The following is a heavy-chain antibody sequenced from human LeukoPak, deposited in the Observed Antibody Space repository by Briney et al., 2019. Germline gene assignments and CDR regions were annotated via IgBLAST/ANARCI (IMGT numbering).Heavy chain of an antibody. D-gene: IGHD2-2*02. CDR1: GGIFSSYA. CDR3: ARDLIVVPAATPYYFDY. V-gene: IGHV1-69*04. CDR2: IIPILGIA. Sequence: SVKVSCKASGGIFSSYAISWVRQAPGQGLEWMGRIIPILGIANYAQKFQGRVTITADKSTSTAYMELSSLRSEDTAVYYCARDLIVVPAATPYYFDYWGQGTLVTVSS. J-gene: IGHJ4*02.